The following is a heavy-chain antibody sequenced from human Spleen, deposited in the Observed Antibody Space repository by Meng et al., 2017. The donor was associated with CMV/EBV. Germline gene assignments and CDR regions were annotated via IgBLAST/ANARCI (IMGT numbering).Heavy chain of an antibody. Sequence: YTFTNYGISWVRQAPGRGLEWIGWISPYDGPNYARNLRGRVTLTTDTSTTTAYMELRSLRSDDTAVYYCARDLEYCGSTSCFEDCLDPWGQGTLVTVSS. CDR2: ISPYDGP. D-gene: IGHD2-2*01. CDR1: YTFTNYG. J-gene: IGHJ5*02. CDR3: ARDLEYCGSTSCFEDCLDP. V-gene: IGHV1-18*01.